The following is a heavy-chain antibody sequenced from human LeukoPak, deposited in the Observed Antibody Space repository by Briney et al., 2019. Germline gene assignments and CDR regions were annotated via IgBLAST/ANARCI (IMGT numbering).Heavy chain of an antibody. J-gene: IGHJ5*02. Sequence: PSETLCLTCTVSGGSFVSYYWSWIRQAAGKGLEWIGRIYTSGSTNYNPSLTSRVTMSVDTSKNQFSLKLSSVTAADTAVYYCARDRTYYYDGSGYYLFDPWGQGTLVTVSS. CDR1: GGSFVSYY. CDR3: ARDRTYYYDGSGYYLFDP. CDR2: IYTSGST. V-gene: IGHV4-4*07. D-gene: IGHD3-22*01.